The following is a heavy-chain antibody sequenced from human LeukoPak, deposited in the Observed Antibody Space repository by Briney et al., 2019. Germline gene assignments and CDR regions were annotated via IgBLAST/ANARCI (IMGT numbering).Heavy chain of an antibody. D-gene: IGHD2-15*01. CDR1: GFTFDDYG. J-gene: IGHJ4*02. CDR3: AKDKGPVVRGWSY. V-gene: IGHV3-48*01. CDR2: ISSSSSTI. Sequence: GGSLRLSCAASGFTFDDYGMSWVRQAPGKGLEWVSYISSSSSTIYYADSVKGRFTISRDNAKNSLYLQMNSLRAEDTAVYYCAKDKGPVVRGWSYWGQGTLVTVSS.